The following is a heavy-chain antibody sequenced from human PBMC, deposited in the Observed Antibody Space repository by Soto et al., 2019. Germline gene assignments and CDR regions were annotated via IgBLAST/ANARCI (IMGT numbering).Heavy chain of an antibody. V-gene: IGHV4-59*08. CDR2: IHSSGTT. Sequence: SETLSLTCTVSDVSTSNFFWKWFRQPPGKGLGWIGNIHSSGTTNYNPSLETRVTISVDTSKSQCSLKLSSVTAADTAVYYCASQHYYDSSGYYVGYWGQGTLVTVSS. D-gene: IGHD3-22*01. J-gene: IGHJ4*02. CDR3: ASQHYYDSSGYYVGY. CDR1: DVSTSNFF.